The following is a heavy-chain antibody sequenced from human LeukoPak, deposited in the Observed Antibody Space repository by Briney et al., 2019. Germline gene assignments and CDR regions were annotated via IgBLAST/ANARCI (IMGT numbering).Heavy chain of an antibody. V-gene: IGHV4-34*01. CDR2: INHSGST. J-gene: IGHJ6*03. D-gene: IGHD3-10*01. CDR1: GGSFSGYY. CDR3: ARQGSGSRYYYYYYMDV. Sequence: SETLSLTCAVYGGSFSGYYWSWIRQPPGKGLEWIGEINHSGSTNYNPSLKSRVTISVDTSKNQFSLKLSSVTAADTAVYYCARQGSGSRYYYYYYMDVWGKGTTVTISS.